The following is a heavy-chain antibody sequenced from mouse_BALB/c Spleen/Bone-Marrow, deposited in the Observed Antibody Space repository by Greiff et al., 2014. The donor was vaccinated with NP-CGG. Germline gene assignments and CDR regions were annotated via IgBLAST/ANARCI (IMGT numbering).Heavy chain of an antibody. J-gene: IGHJ4*01. CDR1: GYTFTSYW. D-gene: IGHD1-1*01. CDR3: TRVITAVLATRAMDC. Sequence: EVQLQQSGTVLARPGASVKMSCKASGYTFTSYWMHWVKQRPGQGLEWIGAIYPGNSDTSYNQKFKGKAKLTAVTSTSTAYMELSSLTNEDSAVYYCTRVITAVLATRAMDCWGQGSSVTVSS. V-gene: IGHV1-5*01. CDR2: IYPGNSDT.